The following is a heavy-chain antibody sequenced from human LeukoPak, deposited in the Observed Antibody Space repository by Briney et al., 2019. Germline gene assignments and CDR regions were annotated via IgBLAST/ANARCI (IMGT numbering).Heavy chain of an antibody. CDR1: GYTFTSYD. CDR2: MNPNSANT. CDR3: ARGWGALYYFDY. D-gene: IGHD3-16*01. V-gene: IGHV1-8*01. Sequence: ASVKVSCKASGYTFTSYDINWVRQATGQGLEWMGWMNPNSANTGYAQKFQGRVTMTRNTSISTAYMELSSLRSEDTAVYYCARGWGALYYFDYWGQGTLVTVSS. J-gene: IGHJ4*02.